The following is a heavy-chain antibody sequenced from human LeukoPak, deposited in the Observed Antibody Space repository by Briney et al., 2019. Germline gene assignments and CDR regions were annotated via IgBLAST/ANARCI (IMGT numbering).Heavy chain of an antibody. J-gene: IGHJ4*02. CDR3: AGGAGLLSYFDY. Sequence: SETLSLTCTVSGGSISSYYWSWIRQPPGKGLEWIGYIYYSGSTNYNPSLKSRVTISVDTSKNQFSLKLSSVTAADTAVYYCAGGAGLLSYFDYWGQGTLVTVSS. D-gene: IGHD3-10*01. V-gene: IGHV4-59*01. CDR1: GGSISSYY. CDR2: IYYSGST.